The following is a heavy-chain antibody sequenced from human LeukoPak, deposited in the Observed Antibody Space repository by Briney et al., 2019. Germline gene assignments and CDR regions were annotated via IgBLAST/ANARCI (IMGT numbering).Heavy chain of an antibody. Sequence: ASVKVSCKASGYTFTSYYMHWLRQAPGQGLEWMGIINPSGGSTSYAQKFQGRVTMTRDMSTSTVYMELSSLRSEDTAVYYCARAARAYSGYEPYYYYYYMDVWGKGTTVTVSS. CDR3: ARAARAYSGYEPYYYYYYMDV. V-gene: IGHV1-46*01. J-gene: IGHJ6*03. D-gene: IGHD5-12*01. CDR2: INPSGGST. CDR1: GYTFTSYY.